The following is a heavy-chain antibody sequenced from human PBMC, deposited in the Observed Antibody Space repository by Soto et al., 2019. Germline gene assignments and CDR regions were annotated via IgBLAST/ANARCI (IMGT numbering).Heavy chain of an antibody. CDR1: GFTFSSYA. Sequence: GGSLRLSCAASGFTFSSYAMSWVRQAPGKGLEWVSAISGSGGSTYYADSVKGRFTISRDNSKNTLYLQMNSLRAEDTAVYYCAKIGLGYYTLNWFDPWGQGALVTVSS. CDR2: ISGSGGST. J-gene: IGHJ5*02. D-gene: IGHD3-3*01. V-gene: IGHV3-23*01. CDR3: AKIGLGYYTLNWFDP.